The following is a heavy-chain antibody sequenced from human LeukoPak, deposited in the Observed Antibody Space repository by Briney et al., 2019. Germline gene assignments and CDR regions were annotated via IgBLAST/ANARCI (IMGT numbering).Heavy chain of an antibody. J-gene: IGHJ4*02. V-gene: IGHV3-33*01. CDR3: ARDRWYYDYIWDYYFDY. CDR2: IWYDGSNK. CDR1: GFTFSSYG. Sequence: GGSLRLSCAASGFTFSSYGMHWVRQAPSKGLEWVAVIWYDGSNKYYADSVKGRFTISRDNSKNTLYLQMNSLRAEDTAVYYCARDRWYYDYIWDYYFDYWGQGTLVTVSS. D-gene: IGHD3-16*01.